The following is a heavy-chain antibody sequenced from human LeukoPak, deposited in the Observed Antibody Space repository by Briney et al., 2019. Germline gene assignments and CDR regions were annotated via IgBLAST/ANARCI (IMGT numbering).Heavy chain of an antibody. J-gene: IGHJ4*02. V-gene: IGHV3-23*01. Sequence: AGGSLRLSCAASGFTFSTSAMNWVRQAPGKRLEWVSTISNGGDTAYYADSVKGRFTISKDNSKNTLFLQMNSLRVDDTALYYCAKRAQGDSGWYTFDYWGQGSLVTVSS. CDR3: AKRAQGDSGWYTFDY. CDR2: ISNGGDTA. CDR1: GFTFSTSA. D-gene: IGHD6-19*01.